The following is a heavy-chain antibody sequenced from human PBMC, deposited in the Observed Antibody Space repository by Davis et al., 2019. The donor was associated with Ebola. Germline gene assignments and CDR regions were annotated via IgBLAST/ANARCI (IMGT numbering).Heavy chain of an antibody. CDR2: IIPIFGTA. Sequence: AASVKVSCKASGGTFSSYAINWVRQAPGQGLEWMGGIIPIFGTANYAQKFQGRVTITADESTSTAYMELSSLRSEDTAVYYCARDGGASGEGSWYGMDVWGQGTTVTVSS. V-gene: IGHV1-69*13. CDR3: ARDGGASGEGSWYGMDV. J-gene: IGHJ6*02. D-gene: IGHD6-19*01. CDR1: GGTFSSYA.